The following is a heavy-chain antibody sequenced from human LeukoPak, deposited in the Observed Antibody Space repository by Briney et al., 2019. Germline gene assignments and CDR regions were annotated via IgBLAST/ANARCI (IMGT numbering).Heavy chain of an antibody. J-gene: IGHJ4*02. V-gene: IGHV3-20*04. Sequence: GGSLRLSCAASGFTFDDYGMSWVRQAPGKGLEWVSGINWDGGSTGYADSVKGRFTISRDNAKNSLYLQMNSLRAEDTALYYCARETDLDGYNHFDYWGQGTLATVSS. D-gene: IGHD5-24*01. CDR2: INWDGGST. CDR1: GFTFDDYG. CDR3: ARETDLDGYNHFDY.